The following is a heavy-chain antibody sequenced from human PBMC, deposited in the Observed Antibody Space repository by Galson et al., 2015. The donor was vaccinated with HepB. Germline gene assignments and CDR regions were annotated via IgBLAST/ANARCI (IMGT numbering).Heavy chain of an antibody. V-gene: IGHV1-69*04. CDR1: GGTFSSYA. CDR3: ASSRRRGGYSYGNDAFDI. D-gene: IGHD5-18*01. CDR2: IIPILGIA. Sequence: SVKVSCKASGGTFSSYAISWVRQAPGQGLEWMGRIIPILGIANYAQKFQGRVTITADKSTSTAYMELSSLRSEDTTVYYCASSRRRGGYSYGNDAFDIWGQGTMVTVSS. J-gene: IGHJ3*02.